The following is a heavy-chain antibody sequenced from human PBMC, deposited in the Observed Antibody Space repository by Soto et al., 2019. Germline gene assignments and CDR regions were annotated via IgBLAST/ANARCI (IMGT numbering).Heavy chain of an antibody. J-gene: IGHJ6*02. CDR1: GGSISSGDYY. D-gene: IGHD3-3*01. CDR3: ASRITIFGVPDYYYYGMDV. Sequence: SETLSLTCTVSGGSISSGDYYWSWIRQPPGKGLEWIGYIYYSGSTYYNPSLKSRVTISVDTSKNQFSLKLSSVTAADTAVYYCASRITIFGVPDYYYYGMDVWGQGTTVTVSS. CDR2: IYYSGST. V-gene: IGHV4-30-4*01.